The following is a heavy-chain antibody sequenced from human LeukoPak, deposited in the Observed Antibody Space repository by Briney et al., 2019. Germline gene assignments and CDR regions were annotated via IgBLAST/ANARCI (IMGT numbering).Heavy chain of an antibody. J-gene: IGHJ4*02. V-gene: IGHV1-18*01. CDR2: ISAYNGNT. CDR3: ARDNLLEVFGSVPAAFDY. CDR1: GYTFTSYG. Sequence: GASVKVSCKASGYTFTSYGISWVRQAPGQGLEWMGWISAYNGNTNYAQKLQGRVTMTTDTSTSTAYMELRSLRSDDTAVYYCARDNLLEVFGSVPAAFDYWGQGTPVTVSS. D-gene: IGHD2-2*01.